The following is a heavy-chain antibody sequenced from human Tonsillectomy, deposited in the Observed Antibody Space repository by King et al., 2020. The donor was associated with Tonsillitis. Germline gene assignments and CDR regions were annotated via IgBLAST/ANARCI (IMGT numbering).Heavy chain of an antibody. D-gene: IGHD3-3*01. CDR3: ARRLGVVAPFDS. V-gene: IGHV1-69*15. CDR2: IVPIFGTS. CDR1: GDTFSTYG. Sequence: QLVQSGAEVKKPGSSVKVSCKASGDTFSTYGINWVRQAPGQGLEWMGRIVPIFGTSNYAQKFQGRVTITAEESTSTAYMELSSLRSEDTAVYYCARRLGVVAPFDSWGQGTLVTVSS. J-gene: IGHJ4*02.